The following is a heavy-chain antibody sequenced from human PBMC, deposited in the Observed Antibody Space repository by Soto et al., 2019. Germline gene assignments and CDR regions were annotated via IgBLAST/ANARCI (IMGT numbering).Heavy chain of an antibody. CDR1: GFTFSSYA. CDR3: ATSSGALNEN. Sequence: VHLLESGGGVVQTGGSLRLSCLTSGFTFSSYAMTWVRQAPGKGLDWVSAITGSGDGTFYADSVKGRFTISRDNSKNTLFLQMNSLTVEDTALYFCATSSGALNENWGQGTLVTVSS. V-gene: IGHV3-23*01. CDR2: ITGSGDGT. D-gene: IGHD1-26*01. J-gene: IGHJ4*02.